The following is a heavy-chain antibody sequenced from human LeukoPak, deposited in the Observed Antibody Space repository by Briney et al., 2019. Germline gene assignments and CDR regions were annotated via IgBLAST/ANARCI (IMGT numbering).Heavy chain of an antibody. D-gene: IGHD3-3*01. CDR3: ARGITIFGVVIANYYYYGMDV. Sequence: ASVKVSCKASGYTFTSYGISWVRQAPGQGLEWMGWISAYNGNTNYAQKLQGRVTMTTETSTSTAYMELRSLRSHDTAVYYCARGITIFGVVIANYYYYGMDVWGQGTTVTVSS. CDR2: ISAYNGNT. V-gene: IGHV1-18*01. CDR1: GYTFTSYG. J-gene: IGHJ6*02.